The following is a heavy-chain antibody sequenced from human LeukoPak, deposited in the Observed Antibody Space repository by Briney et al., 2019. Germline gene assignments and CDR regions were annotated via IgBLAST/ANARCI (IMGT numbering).Heavy chain of an antibody. Sequence: SETLSLTCAVYGGSFSGYYWSWIRQPPGKGLEWIGEINHSGSTNYNPSLKSRVTISVDTSKNQFSLKLSSVAAADTAVYYCARFWRGSSWYLNWFDPWGQGTLVTVSS. CDR2: INHSGST. J-gene: IGHJ5*02. D-gene: IGHD6-13*01. V-gene: IGHV4-34*01. CDR1: GGSFSGYY. CDR3: ARFWRGSSWYLNWFDP.